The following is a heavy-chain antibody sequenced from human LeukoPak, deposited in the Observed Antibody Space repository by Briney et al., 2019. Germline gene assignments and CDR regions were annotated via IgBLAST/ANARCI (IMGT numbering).Heavy chain of an antibody. Sequence: ASVKVSCKVSGYTLTELAMHWGRQAPGKGLEWMGGFDPEDGETIYAQRFQGRVTMTEDTSTDTAYMELSSLRSEDTAVYYCATEGGRSYYFHWGQGTLVTVSS. V-gene: IGHV1-24*01. D-gene: IGHD3-10*01. CDR3: ATEGGRSYYFH. J-gene: IGHJ4*02. CDR2: FDPEDGET. CDR1: GYTLTELA.